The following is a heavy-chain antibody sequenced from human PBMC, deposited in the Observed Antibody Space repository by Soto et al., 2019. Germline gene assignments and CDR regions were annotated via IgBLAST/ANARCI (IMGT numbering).Heavy chain of an antibody. Sequence: SSETLSLTCAVSGGSISSGGYYWSWIRQPPGKGLEWIGYIYYSGSTYYNPSLKSRVTISVDTSKNQFSLKLSSVTAADTAVYYCARDLAHCSSTSCSRMDVRGQGTTVTVSS. CDR2: IYYSGST. CDR3: ARDLAHCSSTSCSRMDV. D-gene: IGHD2-2*01. CDR1: GGSISSGGYY. J-gene: IGHJ6*02. V-gene: IGHV4-30-4*01.